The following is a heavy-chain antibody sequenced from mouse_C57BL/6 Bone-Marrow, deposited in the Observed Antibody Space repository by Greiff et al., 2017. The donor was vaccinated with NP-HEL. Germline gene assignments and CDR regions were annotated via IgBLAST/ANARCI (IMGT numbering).Heavy chain of an antibody. CDR3: ASLTGKDLDY. Sequence: VQLQQSGPELVKPGASVKISCKASGYSFTGYYMNWVKQSPEKSLEWIGEINPSTGGTTYNQKFKAKATLTVDKSSSTAYMQLKSLTSEDSAVYYCASLTGKDLDYWGQGTTLTVSS. J-gene: IGHJ2*01. CDR2: INPSTGGT. D-gene: IGHD4-1*01. CDR1: GYSFTGYY. V-gene: IGHV1-42*01.